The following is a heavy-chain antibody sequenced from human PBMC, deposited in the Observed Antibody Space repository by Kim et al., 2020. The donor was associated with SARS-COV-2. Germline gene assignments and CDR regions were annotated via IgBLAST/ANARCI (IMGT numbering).Heavy chain of an antibody. D-gene: IGHD3-10*01. J-gene: IGHJ4*02. CDR1: GFTFSDYY. Sequence: GGSLRLSCAASGFTFSDYYMSWIRQAPGKGLEWVSYISSSGSTIYYADSVKGRFTISRDNAKNSLYLQMNSLRAEDTAVYYCASGWFGELPVETPFDYWGQGTLVTVSS. CDR2: ISSSGSTI. CDR3: ASGWFGELPVETPFDY. V-gene: IGHV3-11*01.